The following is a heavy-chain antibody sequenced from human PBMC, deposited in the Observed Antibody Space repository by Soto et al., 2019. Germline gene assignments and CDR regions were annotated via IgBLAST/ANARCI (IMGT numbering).Heavy chain of an antibody. D-gene: IGHD3-10*01. J-gene: IGHJ4*02. CDR2: IYPGDSDT. V-gene: IGHV5-51*01. CDR3: ARVPQFLWFGALPSRAYYFNY. Sequence: PGESLKISCTGSGYSFSTYWIAWVRQMPGKGLEWMGIIYPGDSDTRYSPSFQGQVTISADPSTKTAYFQRSSLKASDTAIYYCARVPQFLWFGALPSRAYYFNYWGPGTLVTVSS. CDR1: GYSFSTYW.